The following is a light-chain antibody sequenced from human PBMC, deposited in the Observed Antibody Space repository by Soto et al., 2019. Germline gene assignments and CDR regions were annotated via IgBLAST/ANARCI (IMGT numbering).Light chain of an antibody. CDR2: KAS. CDR3: QQYNSYSRT. Sequence: DIHMTQSPSTLSASVGDRVTITCRASQRISSWLAWYQQKPGKAPKVLIYKASGLQSGVPSRFSGSGSRTEFTLTISSLQPDDFATYYCQQYNSYSRTFGQGTKLEIK. V-gene: IGKV1-5*03. CDR1: QRISSW. J-gene: IGKJ2*01.